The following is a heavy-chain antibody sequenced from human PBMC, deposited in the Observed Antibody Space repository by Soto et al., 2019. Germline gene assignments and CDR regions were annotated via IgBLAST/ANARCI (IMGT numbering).Heavy chain of an antibody. V-gene: IGHV4-31*03. CDR1: GGSISSGGYY. CDR3: ARVVVTAYDFWSGYQNSQYYMDV. D-gene: IGHD3-3*01. Sequence: SETLSLTCTVSGGSISSGGYYWSWIRQHPGKGLEWIGYIYYSGSTYYNPSLKSRVTISVDTSKNQFSLKLSSVTAADTAVYYCARVVVTAYDFWSGYQNSQYYMDVWGKGTTVNVSS. CDR2: IYYSGST. J-gene: IGHJ6*03.